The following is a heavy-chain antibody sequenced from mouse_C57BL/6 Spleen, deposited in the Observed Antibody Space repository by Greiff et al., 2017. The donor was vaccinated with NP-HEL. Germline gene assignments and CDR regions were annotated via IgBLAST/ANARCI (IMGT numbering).Heavy chain of an antibody. D-gene: IGHD2-10*01. CDR3: VRGAYYSYYYAMDY. CDR1: GFSFNTYA. CDR2: IRSKSNNYAT. V-gene: IGHV10-1*01. Sequence: EVQLVESGGGLVQPKGSLKLSCAASGFSFNTYAMNWVRQAPGKGLEWVARIRSKSNNYATYYADSVKDRFTISRDDSESMLYLQMNNLKTEDTAMYYCVRGAYYSYYYAMDYWGQGTSVTVSS. J-gene: IGHJ4*01.